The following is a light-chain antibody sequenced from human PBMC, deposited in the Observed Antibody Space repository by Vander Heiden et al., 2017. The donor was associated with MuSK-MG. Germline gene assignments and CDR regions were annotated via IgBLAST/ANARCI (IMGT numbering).Light chain of an antibody. V-gene: IGKV3-20*01. Sequence: EIVLTQSPGTLSLSPGERATLSCRASQSVSSSYSAWYQQKPGQAPRLLIYGASSRATGIPDRFSGSGSGTDFTLTISRLEPEDFAVYYCQQYGSSPSITFGQGTRLEIK. CDR2: GAS. CDR1: QSVSSSY. J-gene: IGKJ5*01. CDR3: QQYGSSPSIT.